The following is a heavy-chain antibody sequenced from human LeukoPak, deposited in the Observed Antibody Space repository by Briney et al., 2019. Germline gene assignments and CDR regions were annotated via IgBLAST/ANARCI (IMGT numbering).Heavy chain of an antibody. D-gene: IGHD6-13*01. CDR2: ISNSGTTM. J-gene: IGHJ4*02. Sequence: GGSLRLSCAASGFTFSNYEVDWVRQAPGKGLEWVSYISNSGTTMYYAESVKGRFSVSRDNTKNSLYPQMNSLRAEDTAIYYCARVLAAAGGWGQGTLVTVSS. V-gene: IGHV3-48*03. CDR1: GFTFSNYE. CDR3: ARVLAAAGG.